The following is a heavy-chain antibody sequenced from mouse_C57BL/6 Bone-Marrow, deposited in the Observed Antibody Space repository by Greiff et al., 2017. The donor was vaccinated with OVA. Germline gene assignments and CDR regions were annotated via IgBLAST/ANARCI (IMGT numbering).Heavy chain of an antibody. Sequence: DVMLVESGGGLVQPGGSLKLSCAASGFTFSDYGMAWVRQAPRKGPEWVAFISNLAYSIYYADTVTGRFTISRENAKNTLYLEMSSLRSEDTAMYYCARHTGTDAMDYWGQGTSVTVSS. CDR1: GFTFSDYG. V-gene: IGHV5-15*01. CDR2: ISNLAYSI. CDR3: ARHTGTDAMDY. J-gene: IGHJ4*01. D-gene: IGHD4-1*01.